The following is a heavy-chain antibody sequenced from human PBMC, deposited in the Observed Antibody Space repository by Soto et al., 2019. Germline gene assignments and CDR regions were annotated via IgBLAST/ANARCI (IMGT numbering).Heavy chain of an antibody. J-gene: IGHJ3*02. D-gene: IGHD3-22*01. V-gene: IGHV3-48*01. CDR3: ARGGVYYDSSGYYYDRPEVPEHDAFDI. CDR1: GFTLSRHS. Sequence: GGALRPSCGTPGFTLSRHSKKWGLPAPGEGVGGGSYNKNSSSTIYYADSVKGRFTISRDNAKNSLYLQMNSLRAEDTAVYYCARGGVYYDSSGYYYDRPEVPEHDAFDIWGQGTMVTVSS. CDR2: NKNSSSTI.